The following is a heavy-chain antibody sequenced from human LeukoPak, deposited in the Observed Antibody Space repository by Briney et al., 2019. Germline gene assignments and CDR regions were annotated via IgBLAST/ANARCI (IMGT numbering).Heavy chain of an antibody. V-gene: IGHV4-59*01. CDR1: GGSISSYH. CDR3: ARLRFFTYYYMDV. D-gene: IGHD3-3*01. CDR2: IFYSGST. Sequence: SETLSLTCTVSGGSISSYHWSWIRQPPGKGLEWIGYIFYSGSTNYNPSLKSRVTISVDTSKRQISLKLSSVTAADTAVYYCARLRFFTYYYMDVWGKGTTVTVSS. J-gene: IGHJ6*03.